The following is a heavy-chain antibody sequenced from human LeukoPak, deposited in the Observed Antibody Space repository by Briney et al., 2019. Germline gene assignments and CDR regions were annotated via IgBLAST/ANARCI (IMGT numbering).Heavy chain of an antibody. CDR2: INHSGST. V-gene: IGHV4-34*01. Sequence: SETLSLTCAVYGESFSGYYWNWIRQPPGNGLEWIGEINHSGSTNYNPSLKSRVTMSVDTSKNQFSLKLSSVTAADTAVYYCARGPYYGSGSYPYWGQGTLVTVSS. D-gene: IGHD3-10*01. CDR1: GESFSGYY. J-gene: IGHJ4*02. CDR3: ARGPYYGSGSYPY.